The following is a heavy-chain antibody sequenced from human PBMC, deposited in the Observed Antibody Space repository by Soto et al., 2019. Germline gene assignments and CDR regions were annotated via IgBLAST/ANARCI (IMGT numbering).Heavy chain of an antibody. CDR2: IHYSGST. D-gene: IGHD6-13*01. CDR1: GDSISISSYY. CDR3: AREGIAAAAHAFDI. V-gene: IGHV4-39*07. J-gene: IGHJ3*02. Sequence: PSETLSLTCSVSGDSISISSYYWGWVRQPPGKGLEWIGSIHYSGSTHYNPSLQSRVTISVDASKNQFSLKLGSVTAADTAVYYCAREGIAAAAHAFDIWGQGTMVTVSS.